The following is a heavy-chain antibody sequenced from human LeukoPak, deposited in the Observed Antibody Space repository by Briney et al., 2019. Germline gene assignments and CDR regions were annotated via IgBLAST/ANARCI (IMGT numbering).Heavy chain of an antibody. CDR1: GGSISSYY. CDR2: IYYSGST. CDR3: AKDRTYYYDSSGYWDFDY. V-gene: IGHV4-59*12. D-gene: IGHD3-22*01. J-gene: IGHJ4*02. Sequence: SETLSLTCTVSGGSISSYYWSWIRQPPGKGLEWIGYIYYSGSTNYNPSLKSRVTISVDTSKNQFSLKLSSVTAADTAVYYCAKDRTYYYDSSGYWDFDYWGQGTLVTVSS.